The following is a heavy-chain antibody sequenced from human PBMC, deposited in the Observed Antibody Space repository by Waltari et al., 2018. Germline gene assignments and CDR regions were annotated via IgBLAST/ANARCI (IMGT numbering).Heavy chain of an antibody. Sequence: EVQLVESGGGLVQPGGSLRLSCAGSGLMFSNYWMSWVRQAPGKGLEWVANIDQDGSEKHYVDSVKGRFTISRDNAKNSLYLQMNSLRAEDSAVYHCACTGESCYRAGSSYWGQGTLVTVTS. CDR3: ACTGESCYRAGSSY. J-gene: IGHJ4*02. CDR2: IDQDGSEK. V-gene: IGHV3-7*01. CDR1: GLMFSNYW. D-gene: IGHD2-15*01.